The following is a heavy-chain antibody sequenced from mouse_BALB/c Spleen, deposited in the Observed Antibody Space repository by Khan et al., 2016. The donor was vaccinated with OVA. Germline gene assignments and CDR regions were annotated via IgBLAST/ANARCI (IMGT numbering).Heavy chain of an antibody. V-gene: IGHV1-7*01. CDR1: GYTFTTYW. CDR3: ARDRIDY. Sequence: QVQLQQSGAELAKPGASVKMSCKASGYTFTTYWMHWVKPRPGQGLEWIGYINPTAGYTDYNQKFKDKATLTADKSASTAYMQRSSLTSDDSAVYDCARDRIDYWGQGTTLTVSS. CDR2: INPTAGYT. J-gene: IGHJ2*01.